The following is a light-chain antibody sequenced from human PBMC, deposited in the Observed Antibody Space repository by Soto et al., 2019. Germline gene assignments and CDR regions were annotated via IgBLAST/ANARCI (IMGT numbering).Light chain of an antibody. CDR3: SLYTSSSTWV. CDR1: SSDVGGHNY. J-gene: IGLJ3*02. Sequence: QSVLTQPASVSGAPGQSITISCTGTSSDVGGHNYVSWYQQHPGKVPKLIIFDVTNRPSGVPDRFSGSKSGNTPSLTIFGLQAEDEADYYCSLYTSSSTWVFGGGTKLTVL. CDR2: DVT. V-gene: IGLV2-14*01.